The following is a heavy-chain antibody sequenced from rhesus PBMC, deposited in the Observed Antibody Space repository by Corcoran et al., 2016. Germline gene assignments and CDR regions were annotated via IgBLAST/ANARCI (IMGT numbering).Heavy chain of an antibody. CDR3: ATGGVQLWAY. D-gene: IGHD5-24*01. CDR1: GGSISSSY. J-gene: IGHJ4*01. V-gene: IGHV4-169*02. Sequence: QLQLQESGPGLEKPSETLSVTCAVSGGSISSSYWSWIRQAPGKGLEWIGYIYGSGSLTNYTPALKRRVTLSVDTSKTQLSLKLSSVTAADTAVYYCATGGVQLWAYWGQGVLVTVSS. CDR2: IYGSGSLT.